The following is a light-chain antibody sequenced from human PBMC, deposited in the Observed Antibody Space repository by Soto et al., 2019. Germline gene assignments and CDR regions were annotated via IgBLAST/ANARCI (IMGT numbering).Light chain of an antibody. CDR3: WSYAGSYTYV. Sequence: QSALTQPRSVSGSPGQSVTISCTGTSSDVGGYNYVSWYQQHPGKAPKLMIYDVSKRPSGDPDRFSGSKSGNTASLTIPGLQAEDEAAYYCWSYAGSYTYVFGTGTKVTVL. CDR1: SSDVGGYNY. J-gene: IGLJ1*01. V-gene: IGLV2-11*01. CDR2: DVS.